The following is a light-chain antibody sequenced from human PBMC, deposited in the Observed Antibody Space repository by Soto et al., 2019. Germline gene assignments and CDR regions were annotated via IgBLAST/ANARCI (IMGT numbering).Light chain of an antibody. CDR2: DSS. Sequence: VLTQSPATLSLSPGEIATLSCRASQTVSSFLAWYQQKPGQAPRLLIHDSSDMATGIPARFSGSGSGTDFTLTISSLEPADVAVDCWPHRSNWPLTFCGGTRVEI. V-gene: IGKV3-11*01. CDR3: PHRSNWPLT. CDR1: QTVSSF. J-gene: IGKJ4*01.